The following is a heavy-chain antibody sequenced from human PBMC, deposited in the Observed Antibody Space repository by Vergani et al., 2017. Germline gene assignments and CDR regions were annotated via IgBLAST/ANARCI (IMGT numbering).Heavy chain of an antibody. J-gene: IGHJ6*03. Sequence: QVQLVESGGGVVQPGRSLRLSCAASGFTFSNYALHWVRQAPGKGLEWVAVISYDGGNKYYLDSVKGRFTISRDKPKNTLFLQMNTLRAGDTAVYYCASGNYYYMDVWGKGTTVTVSS. V-gene: IGHV3-30*04. CDR3: ASGNYYYMDV. CDR1: GFTFSNYA. D-gene: IGHD1-26*01. CDR2: ISYDGGNK.